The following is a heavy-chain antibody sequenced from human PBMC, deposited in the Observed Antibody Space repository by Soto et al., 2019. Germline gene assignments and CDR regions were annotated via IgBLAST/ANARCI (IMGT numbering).Heavy chain of an antibody. CDR3: ARLWSVLLYSSGWFDY. J-gene: IGHJ4*02. V-gene: IGHV5-51*01. Sequence: GESLKISCKGSGYSFTSYWIGWVRQMPGKGLEWMGIIYPGDSDTRYSPSFQGQVTISADKSISTAYLQWSSLKASDTAMYYCARLWSVLLYSSGWFDYWGQGTLVTVSS. D-gene: IGHD6-19*01. CDR1: GYSFTSYW. CDR2: IYPGDSDT.